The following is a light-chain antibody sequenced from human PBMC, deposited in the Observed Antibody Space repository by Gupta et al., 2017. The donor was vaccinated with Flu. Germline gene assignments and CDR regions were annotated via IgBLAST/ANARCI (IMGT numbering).Light chain of an antibody. CDR2: AAS. V-gene: IGKV1-39*01. Sequence: DIQMTQSPSSLSASVGDRVTITCRASQSISSYLNWFQQKPGKAPYLLIYAASSLQSGVPSRFRGSGSGTDFTLTISRLQPEDFAAYYCQQTYSTPLTFGPGTKVDIK. CDR3: QQTYSTPLT. CDR1: QSISSY. J-gene: IGKJ3*01.